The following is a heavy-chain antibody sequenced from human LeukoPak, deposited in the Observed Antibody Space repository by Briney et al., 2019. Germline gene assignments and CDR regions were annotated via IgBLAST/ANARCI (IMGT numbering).Heavy chain of an antibody. CDR1: GFNFSSYA. Sequence: GGSLRLSCAASGFNFSSYAMHWVRLAPGKGLEWVAVISYDGSNKYYADSVKGRFTISRDNSKNTLYLQMNSLRSDDTAVYYCARESLGHGGYWGQGTLVTVSS. J-gene: IGHJ4*02. CDR2: ISYDGSNK. D-gene: IGHD1-26*01. V-gene: IGHV3-30-3*01. CDR3: ARESLGHGGY.